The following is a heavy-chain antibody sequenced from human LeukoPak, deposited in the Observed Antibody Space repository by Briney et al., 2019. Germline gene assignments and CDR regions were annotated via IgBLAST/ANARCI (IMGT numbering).Heavy chain of an antibody. J-gene: IGHJ5*01. Sequence: GGPRDLSGPPSEFPFSSNWRNWARQPPGKGPEWVANIKRDGNEKNYVDSVKGRFSISRDNAKNSLYLQMDSLRAEDTAVYYCAKEGAYPIITYDSWGQGALVTVSS. CDR2: IKRDGNEK. CDR1: EFPFSSNW. V-gene: IGHV3-7*01. D-gene: IGHD3-10*01. CDR3: AKEGAYPIITYDS.